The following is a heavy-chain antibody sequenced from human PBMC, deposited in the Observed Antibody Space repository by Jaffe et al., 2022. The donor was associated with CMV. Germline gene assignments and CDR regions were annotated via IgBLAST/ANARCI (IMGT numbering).Heavy chain of an antibody. D-gene: IGHD3-22*01. J-gene: IGHJ4*02. V-gene: IGHV3-23*04. Sequence: EVQLVESGGGLVQPGGSLRLSCAASGFTFDYYDMAWVRQAPGKGLEWVSGIGGGGASTYYADSVKGRFTISRDNSKNTLYVQMNSLRAEDTAIYYCARTTYDSSGYYTFEYWGQGTLVTVSS. CDR2: IGGGGAST. CDR1: GFTFDYYD. CDR3: ARTTYDSSGYYTFEY.